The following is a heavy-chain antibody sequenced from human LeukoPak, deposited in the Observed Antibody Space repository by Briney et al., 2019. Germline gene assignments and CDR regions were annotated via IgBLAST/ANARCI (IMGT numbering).Heavy chain of an antibody. V-gene: IGHV1-18*01. CDR1: GYTFTSYG. J-gene: IGHJ4*02. Sequence: GASVKVSCKASGYTFTSYGISWVRQAPGQGLEWMGWISAYNGNTNYAQKFQGRVTITRDTSASTAYMELSSLRSEDTAVYYCASQTGNSVYWGQGTLVTVSS. CDR3: ASQTGNSVY. D-gene: IGHD4-23*01. CDR2: ISAYNGNT.